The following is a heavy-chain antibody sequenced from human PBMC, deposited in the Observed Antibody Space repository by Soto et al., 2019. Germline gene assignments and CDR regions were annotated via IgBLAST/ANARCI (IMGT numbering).Heavy chain of an antibody. CDR3: ARGGVSYNFGAVY. J-gene: IGHJ4*02. Sequence: QVQLLQSGAEVKEPGSSVKVSCKASGGGNLRDYRTTWVRRAPGQGIEWMGGIIPKLGSANYAQNCPGRVTITADESTNTVYVELRSLRSDDTAVYYCARGGVSYNFGAVYWGQGTPVTVSS. V-gene: IGHV1-69*01. CDR1: GGGNLRDYR. CDR2: IIPKLGSA. D-gene: IGHD5-12*01.